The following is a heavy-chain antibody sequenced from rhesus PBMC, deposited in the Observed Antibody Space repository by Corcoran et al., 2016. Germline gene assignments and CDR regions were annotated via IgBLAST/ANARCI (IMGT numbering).Heavy chain of an antibody. V-gene: IGHV4-122*02. J-gene: IGHJ6*01. Sequence: QVQLQESGPGLVKPSETLSLTCAVSGGSISSGYYYWSWIRPPPGKGLEWIGYITYSGSTSYNPSLKSRVTISIDTSKTQFALKLSSVTAADTAVYYCARAGRPYGLDSWGQGVVVTVSS. CDR3: ARAGRPYGLDS. D-gene: IGHD2-21*01. CDR1: GGSISSGYYY. CDR2: ITYSGST.